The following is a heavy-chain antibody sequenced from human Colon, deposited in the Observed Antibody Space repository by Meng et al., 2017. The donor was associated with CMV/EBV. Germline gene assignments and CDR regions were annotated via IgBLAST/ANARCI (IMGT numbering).Heavy chain of an antibody. D-gene: IGHD3/OR15-3a*01. V-gene: IGHV3-23*01. CDR2: IGGSGVHA. Sequence: GESLKISCAASGFTFDDYAMIWLRQVPGKGLEWVSGIGGSGVHAYYAASVKGRFTISRDNSKNTLYLQMNALRVEDTAIYYCAKGFQYSNFWTAPDWGQGTLVTVSS. CDR3: AKGFQYSNFWTAPD. J-gene: IGHJ1*01. CDR1: GFTFDDYA.